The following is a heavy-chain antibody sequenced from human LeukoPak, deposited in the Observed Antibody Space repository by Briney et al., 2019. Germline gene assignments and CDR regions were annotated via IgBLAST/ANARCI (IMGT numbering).Heavy chain of an antibody. CDR1: GFTFSSYA. CDR2: ISDGGTT. J-gene: IGHJ4*02. Sequence: GGSLRLSCAASGFTFSSYAMNWVRQAPGKGLEWVSGISDGGTTYYADSVKGRFTISRDNSKNTLYLQMNSLRAEDTAVYYCAKVRDDSSGYYYRTWGQGTLVTVSS. CDR3: AKVRDDSSGYYYRT. D-gene: IGHD3-22*01. V-gene: IGHV3-23*01.